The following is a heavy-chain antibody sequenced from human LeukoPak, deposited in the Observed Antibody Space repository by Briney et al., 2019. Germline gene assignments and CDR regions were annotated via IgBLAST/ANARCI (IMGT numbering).Heavy chain of an antibody. CDR1: GLTFRNYN. Sequence: HAGGSLRLSCAASGLTFRNYNMNWVRQAPGKGLEWVSHISSDINIIYYADSVKGRFTISRDNAKNSLYLQMNSLRAEDTAVYYCARDPLSSSSFDLWGQGTLVTVSS. J-gene: IGHJ4*02. D-gene: IGHD6-13*01. CDR3: ARDPLSSSSFDL. CDR2: ISSDINII. V-gene: IGHV3-48*01.